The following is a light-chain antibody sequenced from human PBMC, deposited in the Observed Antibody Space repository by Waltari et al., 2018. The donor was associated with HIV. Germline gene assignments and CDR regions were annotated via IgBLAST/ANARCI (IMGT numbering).Light chain of an antibody. CDR2: DVT. CDR1: SSHIGAYNY. V-gene: IGLV2-8*01. J-gene: IGLJ2*01. CDR3: ASHAGSKDV. Sequence: QSALTQPPSASGSPGHSVTISCTGTSSHIGAYNYVAWYQQYPGKAPKLMIYDVTKRPSGVPDRFSGSKSGNTASLTVSGLQAEDEADYYCASHAGSKDVFGGGTKLTVL.